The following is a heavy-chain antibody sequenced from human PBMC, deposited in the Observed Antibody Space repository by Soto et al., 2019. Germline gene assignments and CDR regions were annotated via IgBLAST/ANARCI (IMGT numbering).Heavy chain of an antibody. V-gene: IGHV4-38-2*01. D-gene: IGHD3-22*01. CDR3: ARVGPWVPYYYDSSPYTFDSWFDP. J-gene: IGHJ5*02. CDR1: GYSISSGYY. CDR2: IYHCGST. Sequence: SETLSLTCAVSGYSISSGYYWGWLRQPPGKGLEWIGSIYHCGSTYYNPSLNSRVTLSIDMTNNHVSLILNSVTAVDTAVYYCARVGPWVPYYYDSSPYTFDSWFDPWGQGTLVTVSS.